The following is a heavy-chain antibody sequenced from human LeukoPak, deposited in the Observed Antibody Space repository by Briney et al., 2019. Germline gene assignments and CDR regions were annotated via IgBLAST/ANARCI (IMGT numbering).Heavy chain of an antibody. D-gene: IGHD1-26*01. J-gene: IGHJ5*02. V-gene: IGHV3-21*01. CDR1: GFTFSSYS. Sequence: PGWSLRLSCAASGFTFSSYSMNWVRQAPGKGLEWVSSISSSSSYIYYADSVKGRFTISRDNAKNSLYLQVNSLRAEDTAVYYCARSGGGATTGWFDPWGQGTLVTVSS. CDR3: ARSGGGATTGWFDP. CDR2: ISSSSSYI.